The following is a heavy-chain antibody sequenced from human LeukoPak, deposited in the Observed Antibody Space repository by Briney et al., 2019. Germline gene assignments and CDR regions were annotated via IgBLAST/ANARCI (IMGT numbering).Heavy chain of an antibody. CDR1: GGTFSSYA. CDR2: ISTYNGNT. J-gene: IGHJ4*02. D-gene: IGHD6-19*01. V-gene: IGHV1-18*01. CDR3: ARDPHQFSSGWSHFDY. Sequence: ASVKVSCKASGGTFSSYAISWVRQAPGQGLEWMGWISTYNGNTKYAQKLQGRVTMTTDTPTSTAYMELRSLRSDDTAVYYCARDPHQFSSGWSHFDYWGQGALVTVSS.